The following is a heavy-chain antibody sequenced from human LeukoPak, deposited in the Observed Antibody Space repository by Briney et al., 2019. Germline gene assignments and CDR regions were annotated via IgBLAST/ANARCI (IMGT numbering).Heavy chain of an antibody. CDR3: VRDGSSWGNFDY. D-gene: IGHD7-27*01. Sequence: GGSLRLSCAASGFTFSNYAIHWVRQAPGKGLEWVANIKQDESEKYYVDSVKGRFTISRDNAKNSLYLQMNSLRTEDTAVYYCVRDGSSWGNFDYWGQGTLVSVSS. V-gene: IGHV3-7*01. J-gene: IGHJ4*02. CDR1: GFTFSNYA. CDR2: IKQDESEK.